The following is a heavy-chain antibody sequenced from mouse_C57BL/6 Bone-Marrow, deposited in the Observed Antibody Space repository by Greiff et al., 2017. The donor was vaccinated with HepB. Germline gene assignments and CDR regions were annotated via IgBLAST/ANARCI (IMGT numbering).Heavy chain of an antibody. CDR3: ARVSIYYYGSNAY. J-gene: IGHJ3*01. D-gene: IGHD1-1*01. V-gene: IGHV1-81*01. CDR1: GYTFTSYG. CDR2: IYPRSGTT. Sequence: VQLQQSGAELARPGASVKLSCKASGYTFTSYGISWVKQRTGQGLEWIGEIYPRSGTTYYNEKFKGKATMTADKSSSAAYMVLRSLTSEDSAVYYCARVSIYYYGSNAYWGQGTLVTVSA.